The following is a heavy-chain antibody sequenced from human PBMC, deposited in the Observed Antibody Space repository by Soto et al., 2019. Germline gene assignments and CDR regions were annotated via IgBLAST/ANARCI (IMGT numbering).Heavy chain of an antibody. D-gene: IGHD6-19*01. CDR2: ISYSGNT. Sequence: SSETLSLTCTVSGGSISSSDYFWGWIRQPPGKGLEWIGSISYSGNTFYNPSLRSRVTISADTSKNQFSLKLTSVTAADTAIYYCARHPIAVAAPGRFDLWGQGTLVTVSS. V-gene: IGHV4-39*01. CDR1: GGSISSSDYF. CDR3: ARHPIAVAAPGRFDL. J-gene: IGHJ4*02.